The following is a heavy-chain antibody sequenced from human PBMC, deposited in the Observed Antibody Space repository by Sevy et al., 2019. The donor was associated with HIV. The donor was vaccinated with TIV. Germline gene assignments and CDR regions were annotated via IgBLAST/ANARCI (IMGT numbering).Heavy chain of an antibody. Sequence: ASVKVSCKASGYTFTSYDINWVRQATGQGLEWMGWMNPNSGNTGYAQKFQGRVTMTRNTSISTAYMELSSLRSEDTAVYYCARWSGYDFWNGYNYYYYGMDVWGQGTTFTVSS. J-gene: IGHJ6*02. D-gene: IGHD3-3*01. V-gene: IGHV1-8*01. CDR1: GYTFTSYD. CDR3: ARWSGYDFWNGYNYYYYGMDV. CDR2: MNPNSGNT.